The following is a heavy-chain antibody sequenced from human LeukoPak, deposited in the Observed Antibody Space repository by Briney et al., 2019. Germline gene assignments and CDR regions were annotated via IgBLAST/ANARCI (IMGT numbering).Heavy chain of an antibody. CDR3: AGRTLTRLAEYFQH. Sequence: GASVKVSCKASGGTFSSYAISWVRQAPGQGLEWMGGIIPIFGTANYAQKFQGRVTITAEESTSTAYMELSSLRSEDTAVYYGAGRTLTRLAEYFQHWGQGTLVTVSS. J-gene: IGHJ1*01. V-gene: IGHV1-69*13. CDR1: GGTFSSYA. D-gene: IGHD1-26*01. CDR2: IIPIFGTA.